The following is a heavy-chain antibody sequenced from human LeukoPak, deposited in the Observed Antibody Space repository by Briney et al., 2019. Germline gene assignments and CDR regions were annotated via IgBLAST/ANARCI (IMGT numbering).Heavy chain of an antibody. D-gene: IGHD3-10*02. J-gene: IGHJ6*04. CDR3: AELGITMIGGV. Sequence: GGSLRLSCAASGFTFSSYSMNWVRQAPGKGLEWVSLISSSSSYIYYADSVKGRFTISRDNAKNSLYLQINSLRAEDTAVYYCAELGITMIGGVWGKGTTVTISS. CDR1: GFTFSSYS. CDR2: ISSSSSYI. V-gene: IGHV3-21*01.